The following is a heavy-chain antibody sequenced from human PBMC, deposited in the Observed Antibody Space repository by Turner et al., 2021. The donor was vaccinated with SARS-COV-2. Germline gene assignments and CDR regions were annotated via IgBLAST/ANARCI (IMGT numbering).Heavy chain of an antibody. V-gene: IGHV3-23*01. Sequence: EVQLLESGGGLVQPGGSLRLSCAASGFTFSSYAMSWVRQAPGKGLEWVSAISGSGGSTYYADSVKGRFTISRDNSKNTLYLQMNSLRAEDTAVYYCARDGSGYYDSSGYFDHWGQGTLVTVSS. J-gene: IGHJ4*02. CDR3: ARDGSGYYDSSGYFDH. CDR2: ISGSGGST. D-gene: IGHD3-22*01. CDR1: GFTFSSYA.